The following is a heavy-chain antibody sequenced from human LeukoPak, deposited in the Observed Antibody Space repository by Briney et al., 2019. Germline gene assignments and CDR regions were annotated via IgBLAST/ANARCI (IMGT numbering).Heavy chain of an antibody. Sequence: SETLSLTCAVYGGSFSGDYWSWIRQPPGKGLEWIGEINHSGSTNYNPSLKSRVTISVDTSKNQFSLKLSSVTAADTAVYSCARGDFCMELGPLWGQGTLVTVSS. V-gene: IGHV4-34*01. CDR3: ARGDFCMELGPL. CDR2: INHSGST. D-gene: IGHD1-7*01. CDR1: GGSFSGDY. J-gene: IGHJ4*02.